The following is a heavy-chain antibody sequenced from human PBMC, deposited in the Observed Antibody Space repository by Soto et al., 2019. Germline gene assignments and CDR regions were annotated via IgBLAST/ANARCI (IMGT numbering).Heavy chain of an antibody. Sequence: SETLSLTCTVSGGSISSGGYYWSWIRQHPGKGLEWIGYIYYSGSTYYNPSLKSRVTISVDTSKNQFSLKLSSVTAADTAVYYCAGLRDILAFIWGQGTMVTVSS. V-gene: IGHV4-31*03. J-gene: IGHJ3*02. CDR2: IYYSGST. D-gene: IGHD5-12*01. CDR3: AGLRDILAFI. CDR1: GGSISSGGYY.